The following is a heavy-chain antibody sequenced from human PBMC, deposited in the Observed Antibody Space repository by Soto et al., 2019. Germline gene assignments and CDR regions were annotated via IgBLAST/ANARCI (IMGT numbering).Heavy chain of an antibody. D-gene: IGHD2-21*02. CDR1: GFTFSNAW. J-gene: IGHJ6*02. CDR2: IKSTTDGGTT. V-gene: IGHV3-15*01. Sequence: EVQLVESGGGLVKPGGSLRLSCAASGFTFSNAWMSWVRQAPGKVLEWVGRIKSTTDGGTTDYAAPVKGRSTISRDDSKNTLYLQRNSLTAEDTAVYYCTTGVTSRGMDVWGQGTTVTVSS. CDR3: TTGVTSRGMDV.